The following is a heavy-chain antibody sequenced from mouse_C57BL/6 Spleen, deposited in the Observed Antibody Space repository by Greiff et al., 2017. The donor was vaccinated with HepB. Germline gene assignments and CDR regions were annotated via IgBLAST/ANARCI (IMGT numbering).Heavy chain of an antibody. V-gene: IGHV5-17*01. Sequence: EVKLVESGGGLVKPGGSLKLSCAASGFTFSDYGMHWVRQAPEKGLEWVAYISSGSSTIYYADTVKGRFTISSDNAKNTLFLQMTSLRSEDTAMYYCARDYYGSSYRYWYFDVWGTGTTVTVSS. CDR2: ISSGSSTI. D-gene: IGHD1-1*01. J-gene: IGHJ1*03. CDR1: GFTFSDYG. CDR3: ARDYYGSSYRYWYFDV.